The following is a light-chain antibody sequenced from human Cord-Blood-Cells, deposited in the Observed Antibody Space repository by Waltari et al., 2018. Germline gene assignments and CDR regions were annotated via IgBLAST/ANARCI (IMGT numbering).Light chain of an antibody. V-gene: IGLV2-14*01. J-gene: IGLJ1*01. Sequence: QSALTQPASVSASPGQSITISCTGTSSDVGDYNYVSWYQQHPGKAPKLMIYEVSNRPSGVSNRFSGSKSGNTASLTISGLQAEDEADYYCSSYTSSSTVFGTGTKVTVL. CDR2: EVS. CDR1: SSDVGDYNY. CDR3: SSYTSSSTV.